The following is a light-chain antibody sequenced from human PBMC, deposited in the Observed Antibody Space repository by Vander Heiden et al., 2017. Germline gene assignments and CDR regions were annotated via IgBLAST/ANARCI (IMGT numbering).Light chain of an antibody. CDR2: EVS. CDR1: SGDVGSYNL. CDR3: CSYAGSSTWV. J-gene: IGLJ3*02. V-gene: IGLV2-23*02. Sequence: QSALIQPASGSGSPGHSITTSCTVTSGDVGSYNLVSWYQQHPGKAPKLMIYEVSKRPSGVSNRFSGSKSGNTASLTISGLQAEDEADYYCCSYAGSSTWVFGGGTKLTVL.